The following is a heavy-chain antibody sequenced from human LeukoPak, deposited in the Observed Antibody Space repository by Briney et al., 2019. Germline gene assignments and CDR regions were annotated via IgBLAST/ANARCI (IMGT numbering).Heavy chain of an antibody. CDR1: GGSISSSGYY. CDR2: IYYSGST. D-gene: IGHD3-10*01. V-gene: IGHV4-39*02. J-gene: IGHJ4*02. Sequence: SETLSLTCTVSGGSISSSGYYWGWIRQPPGKGLEWIGSIYYSGSTYYNPSLKSRVTISVDTSKNQFSLKLSSVTAADTAVYYCARDRYFGSDYWGQGTLVTVSS. CDR3: ARDRYFGSDY.